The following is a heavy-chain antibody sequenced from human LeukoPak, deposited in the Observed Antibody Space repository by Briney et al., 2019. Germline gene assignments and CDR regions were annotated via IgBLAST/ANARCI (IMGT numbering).Heavy chain of an antibody. J-gene: IGHJ4*02. Sequence: ASVTVSCKASGYTFTSYYMHWVRQAPGQGLEWMGIINPSGGSTSYAQKFQGRVTMTSDISTSTVYMQLSSLRSEDTAVYYCARGNKATIFGYWGQGTLVPVSS. CDR1: GYTFTSYY. D-gene: IGHD3-3*01. V-gene: IGHV1-46*01. CDR2: INPSGGST. CDR3: ARGNKATIFGY.